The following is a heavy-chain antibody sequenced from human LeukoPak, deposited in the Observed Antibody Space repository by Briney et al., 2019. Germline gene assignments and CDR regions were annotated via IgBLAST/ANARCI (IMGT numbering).Heavy chain of an antibody. J-gene: IGHJ4*02. V-gene: IGHV1-69*04. CDR3: GRVDTAMVIDY. Sequence: GASVKVSCKASGGTFSSYAISWVRQAPGQGLEWMGRIIPILGIANYAQKFQGRVTITADKSTSTAYMELSSLRSEDTAVYYCGRVDTAMVIDYWGQGTLVAVSS. D-gene: IGHD5-18*01. CDR1: GGTFSSYA. CDR2: IIPILGIA.